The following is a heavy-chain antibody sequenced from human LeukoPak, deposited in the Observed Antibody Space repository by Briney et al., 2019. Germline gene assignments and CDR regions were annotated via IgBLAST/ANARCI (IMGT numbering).Heavy chain of an antibody. V-gene: IGHV3-30*18. CDR3: AKGHSGYEYENPHLDY. J-gene: IGHJ4*02. Sequence: GGSLRLSCAASGFTFSSYAMHWVRQAPGKGLEWVAIISFDGSNKYYVDSVKGRFTISRDNSKNTLYLQMNSLRAEDTAVYYCAKGHSGYEYENPHLDYWGQGTLVTVSS. D-gene: IGHD5-12*01. CDR1: GFTFSSYA. CDR2: ISFDGSNK.